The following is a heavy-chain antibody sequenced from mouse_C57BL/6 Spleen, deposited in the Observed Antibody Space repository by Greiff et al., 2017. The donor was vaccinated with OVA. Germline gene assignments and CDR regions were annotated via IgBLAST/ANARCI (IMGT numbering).Heavy chain of an antibody. CDR2: IYPGDGDT. CDR1: GYAFSSSW. V-gene: IGHV1-82*01. J-gene: IGHJ2*01. CDR3: ARTGTAYFDY. Sequence: VQLVESGPELVKPGASVKISCKASGYAFSSSWMHWVKQRPGKGLEWIGRIYPGDGDTNYNGKFKGKATLTADKSSSTAYMQLSSLTSEDSAVYFCARTGTAYFDYWGQGTTLTVSS. D-gene: IGHD3-3*01.